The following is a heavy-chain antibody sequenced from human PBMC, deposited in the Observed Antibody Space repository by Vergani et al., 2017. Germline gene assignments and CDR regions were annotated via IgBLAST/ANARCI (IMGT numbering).Heavy chain of an antibody. CDR3: ARAGYSSSWYGNYYYYGMDV. V-gene: IGHV4-39*07. CDR2: MYYSGSP. D-gene: IGHD6-13*01. Sequence: QLQESGPGLVKPSETLSLTCTVSGGSISSGSYYWGWIRQPPGKGLEWIGSMYYSGSPYYNPSLKSRVTISVDTSKNQFSLKLSSVTAADTAVYYCARAGYSSSWYGNYYYYGMDVWGQGTTVTVSS. J-gene: IGHJ6*02. CDR1: GGSISSGSYY.